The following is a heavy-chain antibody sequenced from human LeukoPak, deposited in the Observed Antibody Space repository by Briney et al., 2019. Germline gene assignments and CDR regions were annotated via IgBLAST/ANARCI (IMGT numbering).Heavy chain of an antibody. CDR1: GFTFSSYG. CDR3: ARVASSSSDY. D-gene: IGHD6-13*01. J-gene: IGHJ4*02. Sequence: GGSLRLPCAASGFTFSSYGMHWVRQAPGKGLEWVAFIRYDGSNKYYADSVKGRFTISRDNSKNTLYLQMNSLRAEDTAVYYCARVASSSSDYWGQGTLVTVSS. CDR2: IRYDGSNK. V-gene: IGHV3-30*02.